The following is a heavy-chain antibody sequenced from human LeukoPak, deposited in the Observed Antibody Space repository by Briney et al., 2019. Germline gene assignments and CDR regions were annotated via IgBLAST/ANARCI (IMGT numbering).Heavy chain of an antibody. V-gene: IGHV4-59*08. J-gene: IGHJ4*02. Sequence: SETLSLTCTVSGGSISSYYWSWIRQPPGKGLEWIGYINYSGSTNYNPSLKSRVTISVDTSKNQFSLKLSSVTAADTAVYYCARSRRQTYYYDSSGYYFDYWGQGTLVTVSS. CDR2: INYSGST. D-gene: IGHD3-22*01. CDR3: ARSRRQTYYYDSSGYYFDY. CDR1: GGSISSYY.